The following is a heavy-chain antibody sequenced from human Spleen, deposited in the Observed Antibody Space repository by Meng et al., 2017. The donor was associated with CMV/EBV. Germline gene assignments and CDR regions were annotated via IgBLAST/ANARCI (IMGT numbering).Heavy chain of an antibody. D-gene: IGHD2-15*01. V-gene: IGHV4-39*07. CDR3: ARSFRYCSSGSCSYWYFNL. J-gene: IGHJ2*01. CDR2: IYYSGST. Sequence: GSLRLSCTVSGGSISSSSYYWGWIRQPPGKGLEWIGSIYYSGSTYYNPSLKSRVTISVDTSKNQFSLRLSSVTAADTAVYYCARSFRYCSSGSCSYWYFNLWGRGTLVTVSS. CDR1: GGSISSSSYY.